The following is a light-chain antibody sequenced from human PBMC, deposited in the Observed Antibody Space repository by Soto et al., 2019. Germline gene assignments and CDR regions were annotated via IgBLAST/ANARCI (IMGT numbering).Light chain of an antibody. CDR1: HDITNY. J-gene: IGKJ5*01. Sequence: DIQMTQSPSSLSISVCDRVTITCEASHDITNYLNWYQQKPGKAPKLLIYDVSKLETGVPSRFSGSGSGTDFTFTISSLQPEDIATYFCQQYDDLPITFGQGTRLEI. CDR3: QQYDDLPIT. V-gene: IGKV1-33*01. CDR2: DVS.